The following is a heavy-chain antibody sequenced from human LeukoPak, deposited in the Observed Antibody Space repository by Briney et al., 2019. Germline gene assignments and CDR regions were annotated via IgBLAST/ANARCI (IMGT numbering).Heavy chain of an antibody. CDR2: MNPNSGNT. CDR1: GYTFTSYD. D-gene: IGHD1-26*01. V-gene: IGHV1-8*01. CDR3: ACDRGELDAFDI. J-gene: IGHJ3*02. Sequence: GASVKVSCKASGYTFTSYDINWVRQATGQGLEWMGWMNPNSGNTGYAQKFQGRVTMTRNTSISTAYMELSSLRSEDTAVYYCACDRGELDAFDIWGQGTMVTVSS.